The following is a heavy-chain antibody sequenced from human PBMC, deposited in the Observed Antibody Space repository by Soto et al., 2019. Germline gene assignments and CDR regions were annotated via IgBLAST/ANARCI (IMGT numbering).Heavy chain of an antibody. J-gene: IGHJ6*02. CDR1: GGSISSSSYY. V-gene: IGHV4-39*01. Sequence: PSETLSLTCTVSGGSISSSSYYCGWIRQPPGKGLEWIGSIYYSGSTYYNPSLKSRVTISVDTSKNQFSLKLSSVTAADTAVYYCARRIDYGSGSYYNGSYYYGMDVWGQGTTVT. CDR3: ARRIDYGSGSYYNGSYYYGMDV. D-gene: IGHD3-10*01. CDR2: IYYSGST.